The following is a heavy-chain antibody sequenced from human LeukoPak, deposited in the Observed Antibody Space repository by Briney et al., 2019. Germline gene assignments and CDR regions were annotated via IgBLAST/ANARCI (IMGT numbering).Heavy chain of an antibody. CDR2: ITHSGST. V-gene: IGHV4-34*01. Sequence: SETLSLTCAVYGGSFSNYYWSWIRQSPGKGLEWIGEITHSGSTNYNPSLKSRVTISVDTSKNQFSLKLSSVTAADTAVYYCARDQRGFLDYWGQGTLVTVSS. CDR3: ARDQRGFLDY. D-gene: IGHD1-26*01. CDR1: GGSFSNYY. J-gene: IGHJ4*02.